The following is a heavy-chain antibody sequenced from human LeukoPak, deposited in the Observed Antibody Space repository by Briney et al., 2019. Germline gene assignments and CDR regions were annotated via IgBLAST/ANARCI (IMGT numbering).Heavy chain of an antibody. J-gene: IGHJ4*02. CDR2: IIPIFGTT. V-gene: IGHV1-69*06. CDR1: GGTFSSYA. D-gene: IGHD4-17*01. Sequence: SVKVSCKASGGTFSSYAISWVRQAPGQGLEWMGGIIPIFGTTIYAQKFQGRVTITADKSTSTAYMELSSLRSEDTAVFYCARAYPSSLYKGDYVHPYYLDYWGQGTLVTVSS. CDR3: ARAYPSSLYKGDYVHPYYLDY.